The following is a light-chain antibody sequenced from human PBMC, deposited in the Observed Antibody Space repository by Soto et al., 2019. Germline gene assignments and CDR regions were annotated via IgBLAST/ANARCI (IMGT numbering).Light chain of an antibody. CDR2: DAS. V-gene: IGKV3D-15*01. CDR3: QQRNTWPIT. CDR1: QSINSN. J-gene: IGKJ5*01. Sequence: EVLMTQSPATLSVSPVDRATLSCRASQSINSNLAWYQQQPGQAPRLLMYDASNRATGTPARFSGSGSGTDFTLTISSLEAEDFGIYYCQQRNTWPITFGQGTRLEIK.